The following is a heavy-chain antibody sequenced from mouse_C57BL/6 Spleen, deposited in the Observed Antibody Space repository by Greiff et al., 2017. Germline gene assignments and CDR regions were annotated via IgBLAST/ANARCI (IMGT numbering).Heavy chain of an antibody. CDR3: ARDHGFWYFYG. CDR2: ISYDGSN. Sequence: ESGPGLVKPSQSLSLTCSVTGYSITSGYYWNWIRQFPGNKLEWMGYISYDGSNNYNPSLKNRISITRDTSKNQCFLKLNSVTTEDTATYYCARDHGFWYFYGWGTVTTVTVSS. J-gene: IGHJ1*03. V-gene: IGHV3-6*01. CDR1: GYSITSGYY.